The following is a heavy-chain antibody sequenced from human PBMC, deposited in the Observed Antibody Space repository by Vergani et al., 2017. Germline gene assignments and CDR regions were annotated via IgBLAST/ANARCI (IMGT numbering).Heavy chain of an antibody. D-gene: IGHD6-13*01. CDR3: AKDPSSWYLYYYYMDV. Sequence: VQLLESGGGLVQPGGSLRLSCEASGFTFSSYGMHWVRQAPGKGLEWVAVISYDGSNKYYADSVKGRFTISRDNSKNTLYLQMNSLRAEDTAVYYCAKDPSSWYLYYYYMDVWGKGTTVTVSS. J-gene: IGHJ6*03. V-gene: IGHV3-30*18. CDR2: ISYDGSNK. CDR1: GFTFSSYG.